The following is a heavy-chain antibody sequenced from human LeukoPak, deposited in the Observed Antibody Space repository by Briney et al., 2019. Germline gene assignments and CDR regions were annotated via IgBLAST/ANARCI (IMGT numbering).Heavy chain of an antibody. V-gene: IGHV1-2*02. Sequence: GASVKVSGKASGYTFTGYYMHWGRQAPGQGLEWMGWINPNSGGTNYAQKFQGRVTVTRDTSISTAYMELSRLRSDDTAVYYCASTSPTYYYESSGEDAFDIWGQGTMVTVSS. CDR2: INPNSGGT. CDR1: GYTFTGYY. J-gene: IGHJ3*02. CDR3: ASTSPTYYYESSGEDAFDI. D-gene: IGHD3-22*01.